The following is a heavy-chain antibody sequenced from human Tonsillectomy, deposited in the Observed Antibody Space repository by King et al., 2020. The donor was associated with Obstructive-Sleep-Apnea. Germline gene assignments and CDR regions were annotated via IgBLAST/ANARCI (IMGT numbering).Heavy chain of an antibody. Sequence: QLVQSGAEVKKPGASVKVSCKASGYTFTSYYMHWVRQAPGQGLEWMGIINPSGRSTSYAQKFQGRVTMTRDTSTSTVYMELSSLRSEDTAVYYCARDQVRTRFEAAAGSLDYWGQGTLVTVSS. J-gene: IGHJ4*02. CDR1: GYTFTSYY. CDR3: ARDQVRTRFEAAAGSLDY. V-gene: IGHV1-46*01. D-gene: IGHD6-13*01. CDR2: INPSGRST.